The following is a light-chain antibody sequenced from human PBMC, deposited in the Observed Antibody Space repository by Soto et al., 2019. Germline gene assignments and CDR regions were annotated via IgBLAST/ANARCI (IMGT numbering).Light chain of an antibody. Sequence: QSVLTQPASVSGSPGQSITISCSGTSSDIGVYNHVAWYQQHPGKAPKLMIYDVSNRPSGVSNRFSGSKSGNTASLTISGLQAEDEADYYCSSYTTSITYVFGTGTQLTVL. V-gene: IGLV2-14*01. J-gene: IGLJ1*01. CDR3: SSYTTSITYV. CDR2: DVS. CDR1: SSDIGVYNH.